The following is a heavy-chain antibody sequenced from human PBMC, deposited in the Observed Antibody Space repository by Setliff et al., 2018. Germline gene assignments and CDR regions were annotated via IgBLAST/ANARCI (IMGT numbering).Heavy chain of an antibody. CDR1: GYTFTSYY. Sequence: ASVKVSCKASGYTFTSYYMHWVRQAPGQGLEWMGIINPSGGSTSYAQKFQGRVTMTRDTSTSTAYMELTSLRSDDTAVYYCARASPHHPYDSSGYYYGDYGGQGTLVTVSS. J-gene: IGHJ4*02. CDR3: ARASPHHPYDSSGYYYGDY. V-gene: IGHV1-46*01. D-gene: IGHD3-22*01. CDR2: INPSGGST.